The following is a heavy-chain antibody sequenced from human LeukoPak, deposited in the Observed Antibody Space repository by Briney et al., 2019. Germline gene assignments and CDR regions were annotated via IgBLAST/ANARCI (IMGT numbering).Heavy chain of an antibody. CDR2: FYYSGST. J-gene: IGHJ3*02. Sequence: SETLSLTCTVSGGSISSSSYNWGWIRQPPGKGLEWIGSFYYSGSTYYNPSLKSRVTISVDTSKNQFSLKLSSVTAADTAVYYCARVRGGPDAFDIWGQGTMVTVSS. CDR3: ARVRGGPDAFDI. V-gene: IGHV4-39*07. D-gene: IGHD3-10*01. CDR1: GGSISSSSYN.